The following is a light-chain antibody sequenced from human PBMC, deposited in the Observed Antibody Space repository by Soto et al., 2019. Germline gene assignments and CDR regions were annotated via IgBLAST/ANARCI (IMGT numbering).Light chain of an antibody. CDR3: QQYITSPPMYT. V-gene: IGKV3-20*01. CDR1: QSVSSRY. J-gene: IGKJ2*01. Sequence: ETVLTQSPGTLSLSPGERATLSCRASQSVSSRYLAWYQQKPGQAPRLLIYGASNRATGIPDRFSGSGSGTEFTLTISRLEPEDVAVYYCQQYITSPPMYTFGQGTKLEIK. CDR2: GAS.